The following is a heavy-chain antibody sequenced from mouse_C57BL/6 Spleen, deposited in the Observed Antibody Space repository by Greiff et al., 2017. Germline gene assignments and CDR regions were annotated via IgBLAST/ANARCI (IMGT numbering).Heavy chain of an antibody. Sequence: QVQLQQSGAELVRPGASVKLSCTASGFNIKDDYIHWVKQSPGKGLEWIGWIYPGSGNTKYNEKLKGKVTLTADTSSNTAYMQMSSLTSEDSAVYYCAREEATVVSSTGTDYWGQGTTLTVSS. CDR2: IYPGSGNT. CDR3: AREEATVVSSTGTDY. V-gene: IGHV1-66*01. J-gene: IGHJ2*01. CDR1: GFNIKDDY. D-gene: IGHD1-1*01.